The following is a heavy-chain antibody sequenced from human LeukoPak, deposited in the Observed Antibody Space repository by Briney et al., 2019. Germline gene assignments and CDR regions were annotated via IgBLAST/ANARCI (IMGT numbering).Heavy chain of an antibody. V-gene: IGHV3-66*01. CDR1: GFTFSSSA. CDR2: IYSGGST. D-gene: IGHD3/OR15-3a*01. J-gene: IGHJ6*02. CDR3: AKAAGLYYYYGMDV. Sequence: GGSLRLSCAASGFTFSSSAMSWVRQAPGKGLEWVSVIYSGGSTYYADSVKGRFTISRDNSKNTLYLQMNSLRAEDTAVYYCAKAAGLYYYYGMDVWGQGTTVTVSS.